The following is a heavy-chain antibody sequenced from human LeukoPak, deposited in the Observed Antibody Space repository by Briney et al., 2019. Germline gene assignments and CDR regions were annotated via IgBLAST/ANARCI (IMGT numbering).Heavy chain of an antibody. CDR3: ARLITICEVATSDAFDI. Sequence: SETLSLTCTVSGGSISSSDYYWGWIRQPPGKGLEWIGSIYSSGATYYNPSLNSRVTISVDRSKNQLSVKLTSVTAADTAVYYCARLITICEVATSDAFDIWGPGTVVTVSS. CDR2: IYSSGAT. D-gene: IGHD3-3*01. J-gene: IGHJ3*02. CDR1: GGSISSSDYY. V-gene: IGHV4-39*01.